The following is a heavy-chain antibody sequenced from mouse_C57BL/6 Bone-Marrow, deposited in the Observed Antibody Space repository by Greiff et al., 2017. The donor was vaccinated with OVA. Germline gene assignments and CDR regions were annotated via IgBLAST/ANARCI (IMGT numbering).Heavy chain of an antibody. CDR1: GYTFTSYW. Sequence: QVQLQQPGAELVKPGASVKMSCKASGYTFTSYWITWVKQRPGQGLEWIGDIYPGSGSTNYNEKFKSKATLTVDTSASTAYMQRRSLTSEDSAVYYCARGAAQATRFAYWGQGTLVTVSA. CDR3: ARGAAQATRFAY. V-gene: IGHV1-55*01. D-gene: IGHD3-2*02. J-gene: IGHJ3*01. CDR2: IYPGSGST.